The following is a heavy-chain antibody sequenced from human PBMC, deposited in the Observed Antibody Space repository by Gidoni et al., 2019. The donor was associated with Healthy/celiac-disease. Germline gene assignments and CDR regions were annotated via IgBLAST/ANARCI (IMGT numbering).Heavy chain of an antibody. CDR2: IIPILGIA. D-gene: IGHD6-13*01. CDR1: AGTFSSYP. V-gene: IGHV1-69*04. Sequence: QVQLVQSGAEVKKPGSSVKFSCRSSAGTFSSYPISWVLQAPGQGLEWMGRIIPILGIANYAQKFQGRVTITADKSTSTAYMELSSLRSEDTAVYDCAVKYSSSWDGGTGYGMDVWGQGTTVTVSS. CDR3: AVKYSSSWDGGTGYGMDV. J-gene: IGHJ6*02.